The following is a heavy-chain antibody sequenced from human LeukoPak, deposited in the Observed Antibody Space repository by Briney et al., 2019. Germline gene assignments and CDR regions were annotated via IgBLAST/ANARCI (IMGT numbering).Heavy chain of an antibody. Sequence: PGGSLRLSCAASKFTFSSYAMNWVRQASGKGLEWVSGISGSGGSTYYADSVKGRFTISRDNSKNTLYLQTNSLRAEDTAVYYCAKDRYAFWSTYSSNPFDYWGQGTLVTVSS. CDR1: KFTFSSYA. CDR2: ISGSGGST. V-gene: IGHV3-23*01. D-gene: IGHD3-3*01. J-gene: IGHJ4*02. CDR3: AKDRYAFWSTYSSNPFDY.